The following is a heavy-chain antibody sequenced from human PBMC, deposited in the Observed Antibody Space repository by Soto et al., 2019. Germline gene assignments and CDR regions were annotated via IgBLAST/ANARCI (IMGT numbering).Heavy chain of an antibody. D-gene: IGHD2-15*01. V-gene: IGHV3-48*01. J-gene: IGHJ4*02. CDR2: ISSSSSTI. CDR3: ASQGRRYCSGGSCYQDY. Sequence: EVQLVESGGGLVQPGGSLRLSCAASGFTFSSYSMKWVRQAPGKGLEWVSYISSSSSTIYYADSVKGRFTISRDNAKNSLYLQMNSLRAEDTAVYYCASQGRRYCSGGSCYQDYWGQGTLVTVSS. CDR1: GFTFSSYS.